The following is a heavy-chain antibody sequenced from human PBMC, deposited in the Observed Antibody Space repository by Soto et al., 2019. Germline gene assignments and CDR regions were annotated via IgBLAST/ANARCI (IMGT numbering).Heavy chain of an antibody. CDR2: IFYSGNT. CDR1: GDYICCSNFY. Sequence: PSETKSLTYTVSGDYICCSNFYWGWLSQPPGKGLEWIGSIFYSGNTYYNPSLKSRVIMSVDTSKNQLSLRLNSVTAADTAVYYCARNGRIAIFGVVTEFDPWGPGTLVTVSS. J-gene: IGHJ5*02. D-gene: IGHD3-3*01. CDR3: ARNGRIAIFGVVTEFDP. V-gene: IGHV4-39*01.